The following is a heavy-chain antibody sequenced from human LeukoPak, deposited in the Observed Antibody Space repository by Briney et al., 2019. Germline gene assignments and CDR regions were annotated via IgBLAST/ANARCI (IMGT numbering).Heavy chain of an antibody. J-gene: IGHJ4*02. Sequence: ASVKVSCKASGHTFSNYYMHWVRQAPRQGLEWMGIINPSGGSTSYAQKFQGRVTMTRDMSTSTVYMELSSLRSEDTAVYYCARDPQAGTSAYYFDYWGQGTLATVSS. D-gene: IGHD6-19*01. CDR1: GHTFSNYY. CDR2: INPSGGST. V-gene: IGHV1-46*01. CDR3: ARDPQAGTSAYYFDY.